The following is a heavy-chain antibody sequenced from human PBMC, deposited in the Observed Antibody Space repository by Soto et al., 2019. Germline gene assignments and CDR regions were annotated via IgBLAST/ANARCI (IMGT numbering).Heavy chain of an antibody. CDR3: ARTSIAVAGTYYYYGMDV. Sequence: QVQLVQSGAEVKKPGSSVKVSCKASGGTFSSYAIRWVRQAPGQGLEWMGGIIPIFGTANYAQKFQGRVTITADESTSTAYMELSSLRSEDTAVYYCARTSIAVAGTYYYYGMDVWGQSTTVTVSS. V-gene: IGHV1-69*01. CDR2: IIPIFGTA. D-gene: IGHD6-19*01. J-gene: IGHJ6*02. CDR1: GGTFSSYA.